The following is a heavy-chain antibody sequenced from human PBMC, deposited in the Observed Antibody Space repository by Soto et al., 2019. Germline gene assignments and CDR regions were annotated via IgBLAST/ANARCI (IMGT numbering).Heavy chain of an antibody. J-gene: IGHJ4*02. CDR1: GGTFSSYA. CDR3: TRDRGRRYNDGRGYYYSAY. CDR2: FIPIFGTT. V-gene: IGHV1-69*01. Sequence: QVHLVQSGAEVKKPGSSVKVSCKASGGTFSSYAISWVRQAPGQGLEWMGGFIPIFGTTNYAQKFQGRGTITADESTSTAYMELSSLRSEDTAVYYCTRDRGRRYNDGRGYYYSAYWGQGTLVTVSS. D-gene: IGHD3-22*01.